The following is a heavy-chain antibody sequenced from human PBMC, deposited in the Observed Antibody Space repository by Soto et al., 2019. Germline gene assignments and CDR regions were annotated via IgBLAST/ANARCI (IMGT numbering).Heavy chain of an antibody. D-gene: IGHD2-15*01. Sequence: EVQLVESGGGLVQPGGSLRLSCAASGFTFSTFWMHWVRQDPGKELVWVSRISPDGSTITYADSVKGRFTISRYNAKDRLYLQMNSIRAEETAVYYRVRDEGTGGRGYSWGQGALVTGCS. J-gene: IGHJ4*02. V-gene: IGHV3-74*01. CDR2: ISPDGSTI. CDR1: GFTFSTFW. CDR3: VRDEGTGGRGYS.